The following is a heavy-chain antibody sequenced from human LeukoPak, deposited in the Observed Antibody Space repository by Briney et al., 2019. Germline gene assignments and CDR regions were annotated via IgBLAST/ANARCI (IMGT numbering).Heavy chain of an antibody. Sequence: GASVTASCKASGGTFSSYAISWVRQAPGQGLEWMGGIIPIFGTANYAQKFQGRVTITADESTSTAYMELSSLRSEDTAVYYCAREGYYYDSSGSFDYWGQGTLVTVSS. CDR3: AREGYYYDSSGSFDY. J-gene: IGHJ4*02. D-gene: IGHD3-22*01. CDR2: IIPIFGTA. CDR1: GGTFSSYA. V-gene: IGHV1-69*13.